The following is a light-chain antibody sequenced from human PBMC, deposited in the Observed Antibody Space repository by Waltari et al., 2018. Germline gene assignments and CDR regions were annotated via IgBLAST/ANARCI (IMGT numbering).Light chain of an antibody. V-gene: IGKV3-20*01. Sequence: EIVLTQSPGTLSLSPGERATLSCRASQSVGRSLAWYQQKPRQAPRLRMYDASSRATGIPDRFSGSGSGTDFSLTISRLEPEDVAVYYCQKYERLPATFGQGTKVEIK. J-gene: IGKJ1*01. CDR1: QSVGRS. CDR2: DAS. CDR3: QKYERLPAT.